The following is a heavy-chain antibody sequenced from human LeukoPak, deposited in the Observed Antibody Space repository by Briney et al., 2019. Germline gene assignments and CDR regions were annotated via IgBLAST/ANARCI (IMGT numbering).Heavy chain of an antibody. CDR3: ARSFLENAFDI. J-gene: IGHJ3*02. CDR1: GYTFTSYY. D-gene: IGHD3-3*01. CDR2: IIPIFGTA. V-gene: IGHV1-69*13. Sequence: ASVKVSCKASGYTFTSYYMHWVRQAPGQGLEWMGGIIPIFGTANYAQKFQGRVTITADESTSTAYMELSSLRSEDTAVYYCARSFLENAFDISGQGTMVTVSS.